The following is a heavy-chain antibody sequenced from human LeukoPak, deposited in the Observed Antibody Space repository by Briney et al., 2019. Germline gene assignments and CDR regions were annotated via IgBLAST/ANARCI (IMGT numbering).Heavy chain of an antibody. Sequence: PSETLSLTCAVSGGSISSGGYSWSWIRQPPGKGLEWIGYIYHSGSTYYNPSLKSRVTISVDGSKNQFSLKLSSVTAADTAVYYCARDRNGGIDYWGQGTLVTVSS. J-gene: IGHJ4*02. CDR1: GGSISSGGYS. CDR3: ARDRNGGIDY. D-gene: IGHD7-27*01. V-gene: IGHV4-30-2*01. CDR2: IYHSGST.